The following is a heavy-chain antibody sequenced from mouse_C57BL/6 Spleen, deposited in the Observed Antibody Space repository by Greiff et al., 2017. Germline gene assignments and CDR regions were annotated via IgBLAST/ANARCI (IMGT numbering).Heavy chain of an antibody. CDR1: GYSITSGYY. Sequence: EVQRVESGPGLVKPSPSLSLTCSVTGYSITSGYYWNWIRQFPGNKLEWMGYISYDGSNNYNPSLKNRNSITRDTSTNQFFLKLNSVTTEDTATYDCASDWEFITTVVEGYFDYWGQGTTLTVSS. CDR3: ASDWEFITTVVEGYFDY. V-gene: IGHV3-6*01. J-gene: IGHJ2*01. CDR2: ISYDGSN. D-gene: IGHD1-1*01.